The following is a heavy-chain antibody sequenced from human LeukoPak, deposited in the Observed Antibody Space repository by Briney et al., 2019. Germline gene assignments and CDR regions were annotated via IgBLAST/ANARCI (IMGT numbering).Heavy chain of an antibody. CDR1: GGSISSYY. V-gene: IGHV4-59*01. J-gene: IGHJ4*02. Sequence: SETLSLTCTVSGGSISSYYWSWIRQPPGKGLEWIGNIYDRGSTKYNPSLKSRVTISVDTSKDQFSLRLSSVTAADTAVYYCARGRTFDNWGQGTLVTVSS. CDR3: ARGRTFDN. CDR2: IYDRGST.